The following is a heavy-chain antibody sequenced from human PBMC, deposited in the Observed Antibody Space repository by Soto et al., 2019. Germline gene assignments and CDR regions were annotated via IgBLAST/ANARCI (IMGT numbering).Heavy chain of an antibody. V-gene: IGHV1-18*01. CDR1: GYSFTTYG. Sequence: ASVKVSCKASGYSFTTYGMTWVRQAPGQGLEWMGWISTDKGNTKYAQNFQSRATLTTDTSTSTAYMELRSLRSDDTAAYYCARDRDWNLDYWGQGTLVTAPQ. CDR3: ARDRDWNLDY. CDR2: ISTDKGNT. J-gene: IGHJ4*02. D-gene: IGHD2-21*02.